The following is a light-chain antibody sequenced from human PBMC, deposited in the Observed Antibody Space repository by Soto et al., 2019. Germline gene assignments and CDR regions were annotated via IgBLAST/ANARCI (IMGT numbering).Light chain of an antibody. CDR1: QSISSW. CDR3: QQYNSYSPYT. V-gene: IGKV1-5*03. Sequence: DIQMTQSPSTLSASVGDRVTITCRASQSISSWLAWYQQKPGKAPKLLIYKASSLESGVPSRFSVSGSGTEFTLHISSLQPDDFATYYCQQYNSYSPYTFGQGTKLEIK. CDR2: KAS. J-gene: IGKJ2*01.